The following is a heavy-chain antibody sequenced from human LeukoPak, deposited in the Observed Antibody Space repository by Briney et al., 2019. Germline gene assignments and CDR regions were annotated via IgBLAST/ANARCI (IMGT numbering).Heavy chain of an antibody. CDR3: ATDPFEWLHPTGNYYFDY. CDR2: IIPILGIA. V-gene: IGHV1-69*04. J-gene: IGHJ4*02. Sequence: ASVKVSCKASGGTFSSYAIRWVRQAPGQGLEWMGRIIPILGIANYAQKFQGRVTITADKSTSTAYMELSSLRSEDTAVYYCATDPFEWLHPTGNYYFDYWGQGTLVTVSS. D-gene: IGHD5-24*01. CDR1: GGTFSSYA.